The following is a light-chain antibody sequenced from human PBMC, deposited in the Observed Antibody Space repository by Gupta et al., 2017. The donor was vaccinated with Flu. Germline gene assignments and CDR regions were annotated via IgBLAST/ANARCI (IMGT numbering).Light chain of an antibody. CDR3: QQSRS. CDR1: QSTSNY. V-gene: IGKV1-39*01. Sequence: DIQVTQSPSSLSASIGDRVTITCRASQSTSNYINWYQQESGKAPKLLINDASSLQSGVTSRFSDSGSETFSTRTRSSIQPEDSETYYCQQSRSFGQGTKVEIK. J-gene: IGKJ1*01. CDR2: DAS.